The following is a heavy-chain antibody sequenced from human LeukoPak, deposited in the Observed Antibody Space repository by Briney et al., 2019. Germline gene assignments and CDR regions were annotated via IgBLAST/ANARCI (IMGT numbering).Heavy chain of an antibody. CDR2: INPNSGGT. V-gene: IGHV1-2*02. Sequence: ASVKVSCKASGYTFTTFGINWVRQAPGQGLEWMGWINPNSGGTNYAQKFQGRVTMTRDTSISTAYMELSRLRSDDTAVYYCARDREVAEWLPLLNFDYWGQGTLVTVSS. J-gene: IGHJ4*02. CDR1: GYTFTTFG. CDR3: ARDREVAEWLPLLNFDY. D-gene: IGHD3-3*01.